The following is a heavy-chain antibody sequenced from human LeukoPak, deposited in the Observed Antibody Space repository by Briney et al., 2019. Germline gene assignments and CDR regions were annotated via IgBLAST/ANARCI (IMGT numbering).Heavy chain of an antibody. D-gene: IGHD2-21*02. Sequence: GGSLRLSCAASGITFSSYAMAWVRQAPGKGLECVSVISGRGDTTHYADSVKGHFTISRDNSKNTLYLQMNSLRAEDTAVYFCAKGHGDFGTGFDCWGLGTLVTVSS. CDR1: GITFSSYA. V-gene: IGHV3-23*01. CDR3: AKGHGDFGTGFDC. CDR2: ISGRGDTT. J-gene: IGHJ4*02.